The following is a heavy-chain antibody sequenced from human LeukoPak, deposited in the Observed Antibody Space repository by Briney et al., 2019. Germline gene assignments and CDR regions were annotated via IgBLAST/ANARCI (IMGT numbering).Heavy chain of an antibody. V-gene: IGHV3-21*01. CDR1: EFTFSTYS. D-gene: IGHD4-17*01. Sequence: PGGSLRLSCAASEFTFSTYSMNWVRQAPGKGLEWVSTISSGSSYIYYADSVKGRFTISRDNSKNTLYLQMNSLRGDDTAVYYCAKGADYGDSDVYFDFWGQGTLVTVSS. CDR3: AKGADYGDSDVYFDF. CDR2: ISSGSSYI. J-gene: IGHJ4*02.